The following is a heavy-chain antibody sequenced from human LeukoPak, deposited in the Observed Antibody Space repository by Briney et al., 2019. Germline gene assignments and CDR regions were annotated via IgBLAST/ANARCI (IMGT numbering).Heavy chain of an antibody. CDR1: GGSIHSSSYY. CDR2: IYYSGST. V-gene: IGHV4-39*07. Sequence: KPSETLSLTCTVSGGSIHSSSYYWGWIRQPPEKGLEWIGGIYYSGSTYQNPSLKSRVTISVDTSKNQFSLNLSSVTAADTAVYYCARVDIVVVPASNFDLWGRGTLVTVSS. CDR3: ARVDIVVVPASNFDL. J-gene: IGHJ2*01. D-gene: IGHD2-2*03.